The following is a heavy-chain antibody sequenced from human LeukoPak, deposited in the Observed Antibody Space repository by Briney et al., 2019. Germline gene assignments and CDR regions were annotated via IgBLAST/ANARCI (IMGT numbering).Heavy chain of an antibody. CDR3: AKLGDY. Sequence: GGSLRLSCAASGFTFSSYGMHWVRQAPGKGLEWVAVISYDGSNKYYADSVKGRFTISRDNSKNTLYLQMNSLRAEDTAVYYCAKLGDYWGQGTLVTVSS. CDR1: GFTFSSYG. V-gene: IGHV3-30*18. D-gene: IGHD3-16*01. CDR2: ISYDGSNK. J-gene: IGHJ4*02.